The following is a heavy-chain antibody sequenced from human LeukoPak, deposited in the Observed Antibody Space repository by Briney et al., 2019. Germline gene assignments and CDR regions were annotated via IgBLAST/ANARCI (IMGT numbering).Heavy chain of an antibody. CDR1: GGSSSSSSYY. D-gene: IGHD5-12*01. CDR2: IYYSGCT. V-gene: IGHV4-39*07. J-gene: IGHJ3*02. CDR3: ARSGRDVGFAFDI. Sequence: PSETLSLTCTVSGGSSSSSSYYWGWMRQPPGKGLEWIGSIYYSGCTYYNPSLKSRVTISVDTSKNQFSLKLSSVTAADTAVYYCARSGRDVGFAFDIWGQGTLVTISS.